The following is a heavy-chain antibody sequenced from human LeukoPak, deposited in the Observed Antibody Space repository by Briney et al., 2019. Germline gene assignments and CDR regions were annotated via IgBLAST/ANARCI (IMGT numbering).Heavy chain of an antibody. CDR3: ANGNRCTSPNCLGYYYFYMDV. V-gene: IGHV3-23*01. CDR2: LTDSGGTT. CDR1: GFTFSSYV. Sequence: GGSLRLSCAASGFTFSSYVMNWVRQAPGRGLEWVAGLTDSGGTTYYEESVKGRFTISRANSKNTLYLQMNSLRAEDTAVYYCANGNRCTSPNCLGYYYFYMDVWGKGTTVTVSS. J-gene: IGHJ6*03. D-gene: IGHD2-8*01.